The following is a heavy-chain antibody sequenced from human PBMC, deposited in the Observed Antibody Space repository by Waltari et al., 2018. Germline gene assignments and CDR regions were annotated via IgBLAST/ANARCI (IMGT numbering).Heavy chain of an antibody. Sequence: EMQLLESGGALVQPGGSLRLSWSASGFPFRPSTMNWVRQAPGKGLEWVAVMTASGLMDYGDSVKGRFIISRDNSKNTLYLEMYRLRVEDTARYYCAKDEGARLAPTFGMDAWGQGTTVIVSS. CDR1: GFPFRPST. CDR3: AKDEGARLAPTFGMDA. D-gene: IGHD6-6*01. CDR2: MTASGLM. V-gene: IGHV3-23*01. J-gene: IGHJ6*02.